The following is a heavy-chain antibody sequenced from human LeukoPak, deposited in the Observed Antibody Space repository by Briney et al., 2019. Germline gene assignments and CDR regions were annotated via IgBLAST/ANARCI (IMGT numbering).Heavy chain of an antibody. V-gene: IGHV3-23*01. CDR3: ARDRTYYYDSSGYPGPYY. CDR2: ISGSGDT. D-gene: IGHD3-22*01. J-gene: IGHJ6*02. CDR1: GFTFVGNA. Sequence: GGSLRLSCAASGFTFVGNAVTWVRQAPGKGLEWVSTISGSGDTYYADSVKGRFTISRDDSKNTLYLQMNSLRAEDTAVYYCARDRTYYYDSSGYPGPYYWGQGTTVTVSS.